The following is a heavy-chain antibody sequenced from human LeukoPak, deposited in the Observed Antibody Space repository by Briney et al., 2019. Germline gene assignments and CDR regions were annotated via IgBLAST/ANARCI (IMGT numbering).Heavy chain of an antibody. V-gene: IGHV4-59*01. CDR1: GGSISSYY. J-gene: IGHJ6*02. Sequence: SETLSLTCTVSGGSISSYYWSWIRQPPGKGLEWIGYIYYSGSTNYNPSLKSRVTISVDTSKNQFSLKLSSVTAADTAVYYCARDKGGLRGYYYYYGMDVWGRGTTVTVSS. D-gene: IGHD3-16*01. CDR3: ARDKGGLRGYYYYYGMDV. CDR2: IYYSGST.